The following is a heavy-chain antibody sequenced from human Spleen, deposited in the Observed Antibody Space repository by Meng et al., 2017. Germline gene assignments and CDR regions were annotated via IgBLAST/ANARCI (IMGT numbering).Heavy chain of an antibody. J-gene: IGHJ3*02. CDR2: IYWNDDK. CDR1: GFSLSASGVG. D-gene: IGHD6-19*01. Sequence: SGPTLVKPTQTLTLTCTFSGFSLSASGVGVGWIRQPPGQALEWVALIYWNDDKTYSPSLKTRLTITKDTSKNQVVLTMTNMDPVDTATYYCARGIHLDSSGWYGRGYDAFDIWGQGTMVTVSS. V-gene: IGHV2-5*01. CDR3: ARGIHLDSSGWYGRGYDAFDI.